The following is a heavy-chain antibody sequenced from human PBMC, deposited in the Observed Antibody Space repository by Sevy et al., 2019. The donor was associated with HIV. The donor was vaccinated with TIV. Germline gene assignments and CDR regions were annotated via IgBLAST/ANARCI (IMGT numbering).Heavy chain of an antibody. CDR1: GFTFSSYN. CDR3: ARDGNSLFDY. V-gene: IGHV3-48*01. Sequence: GGSLRLSCAASGFTFSSYNMNWVRQAPGKGLEWVSYISSSSSTIYYADSVKGRFTTSRDNAKNSLYLQMNSLGAEDTTVYYCARDGNSLFDYWGQGTLVTVSS. J-gene: IGHJ4*02. D-gene: IGHD5-12*01. CDR2: ISSSSSTI.